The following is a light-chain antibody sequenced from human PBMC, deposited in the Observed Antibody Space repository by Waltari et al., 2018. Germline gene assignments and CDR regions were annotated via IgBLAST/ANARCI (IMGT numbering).Light chain of an antibody. CDR1: QSISTS. CDR2: VAS. Sequence: IQMTQSPSSLSASVGDRVTITCRASQSISTSLNWYQQIPGKAPKLLIYVASTLQSGVPSRFSGSGSGTDFSLTISSLQPEDFATYYCQQYNSYPWTFGQGTKVEIK. V-gene: IGKV1-39*01. CDR3: QQYNSYPWT. J-gene: IGKJ1*01.